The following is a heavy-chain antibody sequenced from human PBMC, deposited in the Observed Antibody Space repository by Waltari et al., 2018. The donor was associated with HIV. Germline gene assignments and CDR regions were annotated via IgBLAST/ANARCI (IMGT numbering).Heavy chain of an antibody. CDR1: GFILSSYW. J-gene: IGHJ6*02. V-gene: IGHV3-7*01. D-gene: IGHD3-10*01. CDR2: IKPDGSET. Sequence: EVLLVESGGGLVQPGGSLRLSCGTSGFILSSYWMSWVRQAPGQGLEWLANIKPDGSETYYVDSVKGRFTISRDNAKNSVYLQRDSLRVEDTALYFCARDTGSQYYYYGMDVWGQGTMVSVS. CDR3: ARDTGSQYYYYGMDV.